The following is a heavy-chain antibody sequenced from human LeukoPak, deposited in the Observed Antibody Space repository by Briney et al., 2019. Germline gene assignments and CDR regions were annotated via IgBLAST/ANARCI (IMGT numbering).Heavy chain of an antibody. CDR1: GFTFSSYD. Sequence: GGSLRLSCAASGFTFSSYDMHWVRQATGKGLEWVSAIRTAGDTYYPGSVKGRFTISRENAKNSLYLQMNSLRAGDTAVYYCARVTYYYGSGSYSPDWYSDLWGRGTLVTVSS. CDR2: IRTAGDT. CDR3: ARVTYYYGSGSYSPDWYSDL. J-gene: IGHJ2*01. V-gene: IGHV3-13*01. D-gene: IGHD3-10*01.